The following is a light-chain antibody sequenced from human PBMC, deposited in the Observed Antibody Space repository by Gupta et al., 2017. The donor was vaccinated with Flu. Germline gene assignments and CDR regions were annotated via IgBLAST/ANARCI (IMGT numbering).Light chain of an antibody. Sequence: TSSDVGGYDYVSWYQQRPGKTPNLMIYDVSNRPSGVSNRFSGSKSGNTASLTISGLQAEDEADYYCCSYTSSSTLVFGTGTKVTVL. V-gene: IGLV2-14*04. CDR1: SSDVGGYDY. CDR2: DVS. J-gene: IGLJ1*01. CDR3: CSYTSSSTLV.